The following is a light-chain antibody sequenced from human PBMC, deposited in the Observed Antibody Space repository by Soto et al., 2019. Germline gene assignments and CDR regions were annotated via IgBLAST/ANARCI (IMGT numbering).Light chain of an antibody. CDR3: QRRNNWPPGAT. V-gene: IGKV3-11*01. Sequence: EIVLTQSPATLSLSPGERATLSCRASQNINTYLAWYQQKPGQAPSLPIYDASNRATGVPPRFSGSGSGTDFTLTISSLEPEDFAVYYCQRRNNWPPGATFGGGTRVEI. CDR2: DAS. CDR1: QNINTY. J-gene: IGKJ4*01.